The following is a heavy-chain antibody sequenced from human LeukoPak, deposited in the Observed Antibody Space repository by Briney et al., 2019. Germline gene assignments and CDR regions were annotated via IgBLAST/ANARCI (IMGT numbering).Heavy chain of an antibody. CDR2: ISAGGGTT. CDR3: TKADLYNAGDEV. J-gene: IGHJ4*02. Sequence: PGGSLRLSCTASGFTFSSYVMSWVRQAPGKGLEWVAGISAGGGTTYYADSVKGRFTISRDNSRNTLFVQMNSLRAEDTAFYYCTKADLYNAGDEVWGLGTLVTVSS. D-gene: IGHD7-27*01. V-gene: IGHV3-23*01. CDR1: GFTFSSYV.